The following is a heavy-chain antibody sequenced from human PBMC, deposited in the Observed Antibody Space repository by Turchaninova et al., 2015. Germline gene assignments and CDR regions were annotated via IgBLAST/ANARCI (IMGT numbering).Heavy chain of an antibody. Sequence: QVRLQESGPGLLTPSETPSLTRTVSGCPASRASAHGGLIRQPPGNGMDWLGYMHHTGTANYNPALKSRVTISVDTSKNQFSLKLTSVTTADTAVYFCARRGEATGGFYFDTWGQGTLVTVSS. CDR3: ARRGEATGGFYFDT. D-gene: IGHD2-8*02. J-gene: IGHJ5*02. V-gene: IGHV4-61*01. CDR1: GCPASRASAH. CDR2: MHHTGTA.